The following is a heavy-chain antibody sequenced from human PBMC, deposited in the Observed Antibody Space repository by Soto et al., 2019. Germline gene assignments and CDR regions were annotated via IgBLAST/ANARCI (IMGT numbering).Heavy chain of an antibody. CDR2: VSNSGGST. D-gene: IGHD5-12*01. V-gene: IGHV3-23*01. CDR1: GFTFSGYA. CDR3: AKDQAGGWISHGYDH. Sequence: EVCLLQSGGDLVQPGGSLRLSCAASGFTFSGYAMSWVRLAPGKGLEWVSGVSNSGGSTFYADSVKGRFTISRDNSENMLYLQMNSLTVDDAGVYFCAKDQAGGWISHGYDHWGQGSRVAVSA. J-gene: IGHJ5*02.